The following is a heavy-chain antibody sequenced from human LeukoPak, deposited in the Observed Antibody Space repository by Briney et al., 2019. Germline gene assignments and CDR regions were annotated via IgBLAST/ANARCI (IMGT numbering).Heavy chain of an antibody. V-gene: IGHV3-21*01. CDR3: ARALGLRFLEWPGGDAFDI. CDR2: ISSSSSYI. Sequence: PGGSLRLSCAASGFTFSSYSMNWVRQAPGKGLEWVSSISSSSSYIYYADSVKGRFTISRDNAKNSLYLQMNSLRAEDTAVYYCARALGLRFLEWPGGDAFDIWGQGTMVTVSS. CDR1: GFTFSSYS. J-gene: IGHJ3*02. D-gene: IGHD3-3*01.